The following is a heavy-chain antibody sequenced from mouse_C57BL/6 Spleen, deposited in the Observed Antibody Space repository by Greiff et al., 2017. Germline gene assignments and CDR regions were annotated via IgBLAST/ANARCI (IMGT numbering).Heavy chain of an antibody. D-gene: IGHD4-1*01. J-gene: IGHJ2*01. CDR3: ARSSWDYYFDY. CDR1: GYAFSSSW. V-gene: IGHV1-82*01. CDR2: IYPGDGDT. Sequence: VQLQQSGPELVKPGASVKISCKASGYAFSSSWMNWVKQRPGKGLEWIGRIYPGDGDTNYNGKFKGKATLTADKSSSTAYMQLRSLTSEDSAVYCCARSSWDYYFDYWGQGTTLTVSS.